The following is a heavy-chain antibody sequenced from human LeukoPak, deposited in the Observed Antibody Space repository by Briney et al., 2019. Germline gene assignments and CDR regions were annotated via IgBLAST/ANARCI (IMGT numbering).Heavy chain of an antibody. J-gene: IGHJ3*02. CDR3: AREAYYYDSSGYYRDAFDI. CDR2: IMEDGGAA. V-gene: IGHV3-7*01. Sequence: GGSLRLSCAASGFTLSSYQMSWVRQAPGKGLEWVAMIMEDGGAAYYVDSVKGQFTVSRDNAKNSVYLQMNSLRAEDTAVYYCAREAYYYDSSGYYRDAFDIWGQGTMVTVSS. CDR1: GFTLSSYQ. D-gene: IGHD3-22*01.